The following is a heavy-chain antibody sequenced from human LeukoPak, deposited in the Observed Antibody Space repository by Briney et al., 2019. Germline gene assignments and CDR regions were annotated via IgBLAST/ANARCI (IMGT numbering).Heavy chain of an antibody. V-gene: IGHV3-21*01. D-gene: IGHD1-26*01. Sequence: GGSLRLSCTASAFAFSTYSMNWVRQAPGKGLEWVSSISGSRTYIYYADSVKGRFTISRDNAKNSVYLQMNGLRAEDTAVYYCARDMVSSEIVGAPLDYWGQGTLVTVSS. CDR3: ARDMVSSEIVGAPLDY. CDR1: AFAFSTYS. J-gene: IGHJ4*02. CDR2: ISGSRTYI.